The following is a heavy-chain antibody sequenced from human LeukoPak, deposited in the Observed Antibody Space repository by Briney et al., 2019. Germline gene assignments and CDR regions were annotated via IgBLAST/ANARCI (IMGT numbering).Heavy chain of an antibody. CDR3: ARSQYSTGLFDF. CDR1: GGSISSYY. CDR2: IYHSGST. J-gene: IGHJ4*02. V-gene: IGHV4-59*01. Sequence: PTETLSLTCTVSGGSISSYYWSWIRQPPGKGLEWIGYIYHSGSTKYKTSLRSRVTISEDKSKNQYSLNLRSMTAADTAVYYCARSQYSTGLFDFWGQGTLVTVSS. D-gene: IGHD6-25*01.